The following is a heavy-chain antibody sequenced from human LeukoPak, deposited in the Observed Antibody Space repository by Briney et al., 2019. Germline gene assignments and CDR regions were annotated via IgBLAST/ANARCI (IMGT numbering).Heavy chain of an antibody. CDR2: ISGSGGST. CDR3: ARDPCYGSGPFRLY. D-gene: IGHD3-10*01. J-gene: IGHJ4*02. V-gene: IGHV3-23*01. CDR1: GFTFISYA. Sequence: PGGSLRLSCAASGFTFISYAMSWVRQAPGKGLEWVSAISGSGGSTEYADSVRGRSTISRDNSKNTLDLQMNSLRAEDTAVYYCARDPCYGSGPFRLYWGQGILVTVS.